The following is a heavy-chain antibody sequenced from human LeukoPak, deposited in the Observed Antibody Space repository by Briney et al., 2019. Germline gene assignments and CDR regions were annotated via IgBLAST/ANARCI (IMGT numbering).Heavy chain of an antibody. CDR1: GFTFSSYA. CDR3: AKATVTLYYYYYGMDV. D-gene: IGHD4-11*01. V-gene: IGHV3-23*01. J-gene: IGHJ6*02. Sequence: GGSLRLSCAASGFTFSSYAMSWVRQAPGKGLEWVSAISGSGGSTYYADSVKGRFTISRDNSKNTLYLQMNSLRAEDTAVYYCAKATVTLYYYYYGMDVWGQGATVTVSS. CDR2: ISGSGGST.